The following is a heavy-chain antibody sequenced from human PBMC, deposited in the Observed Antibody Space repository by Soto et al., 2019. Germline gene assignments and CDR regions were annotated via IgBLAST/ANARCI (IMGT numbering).Heavy chain of an antibody. D-gene: IGHD2-8*01. CDR3: ASGLFYYRGVSYYYYGMDV. Sequence: SETLSLTCTVSGGSISSSSYYWGWIRQPPGKGLEWIGYIYYSGSTNYNPSLKSRVTISVDTSKNQFSLKLSSVTAADTAVYYCASGLFYYRGVSYYYYGMDVWGQGTTVTVSS. J-gene: IGHJ6*02. CDR1: GGSISSSSYY. CDR2: IYYSGST. V-gene: IGHV4-61*05.